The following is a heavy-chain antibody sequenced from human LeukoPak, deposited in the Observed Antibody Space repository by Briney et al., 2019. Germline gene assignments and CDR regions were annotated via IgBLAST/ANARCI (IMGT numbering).Heavy chain of an antibody. Sequence: PGGSLRLSCAASGFTFSSYAMSWVRQAPGKGLEWISTFSGSGSSTYYADSVKGRFTISRDNPKNTLYLQMNSLRAEDTAVYYCARDGPEMATIFDYWGQGTLVTVSS. D-gene: IGHD5-24*01. V-gene: IGHV3-23*01. J-gene: IGHJ4*02. CDR1: GFTFSSYA. CDR3: ARDGPEMATIFDY. CDR2: FSGSGSST.